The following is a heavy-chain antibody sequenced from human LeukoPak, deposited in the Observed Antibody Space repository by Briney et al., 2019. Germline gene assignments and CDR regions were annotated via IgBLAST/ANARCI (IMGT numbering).Heavy chain of an antibody. Sequence: ASVKVSCKASGYTFTTNGISWVRQAPGQGLEWMGWISTSSGKTNYAQRLLDRVAMTTDTSTRTAYMELRSLRSDDTAVYYCARVGGDYGDYDGSYYYYMDVWGKGTTVTVSS. CDR1: GYTFTTNG. CDR2: ISTSSGKT. V-gene: IGHV1-18*01. CDR3: ARVGGDYGDYDGSYYYYMDV. J-gene: IGHJ6*03. D-gene: IGHD4-17*01.